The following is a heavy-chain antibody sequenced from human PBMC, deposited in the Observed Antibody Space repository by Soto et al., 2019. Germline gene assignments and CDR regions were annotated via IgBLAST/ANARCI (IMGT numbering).Heavy chain of an antibody. CDR3: ANALYGSPLYGMDV. CDR1: EFTFNSYA. V-gene: IGHV3-23*01. D-gene: IGHD4-17*01. Sequence: QLLESGGGLVQPGGSLRLSCAASEFTFNSYAMNWVRQAPGKGLEWVSGISGSGGSTYYADSVKGQFTISRDNSKNTLYLQMNSLRAEDTALYYCANALYGSPLYGMDVWGQGTTVTVSS. J-gene: IGHJ6*02. CDR2: ISGSGGST.